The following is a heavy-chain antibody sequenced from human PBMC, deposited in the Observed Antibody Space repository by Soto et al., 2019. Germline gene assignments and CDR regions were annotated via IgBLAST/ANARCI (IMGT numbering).Heavy chain of an antibody. V-gene: IGHV5-51*01. J-gene: IGHJ6*02. CDR2: IYPGDSDT. CDR3: ARQGITAMAPSANGMDV. D-gene: IGHD5-18*01. CDR1: GYSFTTYG. Sequence: GESLKISCKGSGYSFTTYGIGWVRQMPGKGLEWMGIIYPGDSDTRYSPSFQGQVTISADKSMSTVYLQWSSLKASDTAMYYCARQGITAMAPSANGMDVWGQGTTVTV.